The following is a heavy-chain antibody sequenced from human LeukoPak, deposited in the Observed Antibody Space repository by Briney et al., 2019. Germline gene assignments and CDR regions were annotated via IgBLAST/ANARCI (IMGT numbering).Heavy chain of an antibody. D-gene: IGHD3-9*01. J-gene: IGHJ4*02. CDR3: ARSPHILTGENFDY. Sequence: ASVKVSCKASGYTFTDYYMHWVRQAPGQGLEWMGWINPNSGGTNYAQKFQGRVTMTRDTSIRTAYMEVSRLRSADTAMYYCARSPHILTGENFDYWGQGTLVTVSS. V-gene: IGHV1-2*02. CDR2: INPNSGGT. CDR1: GYTFTDYY.